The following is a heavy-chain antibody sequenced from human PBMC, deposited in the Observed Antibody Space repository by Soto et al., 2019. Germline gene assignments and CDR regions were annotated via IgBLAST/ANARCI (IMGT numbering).Heavy chain of an antibody. CDR1: GVSVRSYT. J-gene: IGHJ4*02. Sequence: PSESLSLTCIVSGVSVRSYTWSGFRQPANKGLEWIGRVFSSVSATYNPSLKSRVSITMDTPENRISLKLDSVTAADAGVYYCARDGMTTGDTWGPGTAVTVSS. CDR3: ARDGMTTGDT. D-gene: IGHD2-21*02. V-gene: IGHV4-4*07. CDR2: VFSSVSA.